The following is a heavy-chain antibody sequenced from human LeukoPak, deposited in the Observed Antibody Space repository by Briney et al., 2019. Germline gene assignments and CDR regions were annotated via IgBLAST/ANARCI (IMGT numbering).Heavy chain of an antibody. J-gene: IGHJ5*02. CDR2: ISHSGWT. CDR3: AREGGQGGPVSWLDP. D-gene: IGHD3-16*01. V-gene: IGHV4-38-2*02. CDR1: PAYFSSAYF. Sequence: PSETLSLTCAVSPAYFSSAYFWGWIRQAPGKGLQWLGSISHSGWTDYNPSLKSRVTLSLDTSKNQFSLRLTSLTAADTAVYYCAREGGQGGPVSWLDPCGQGTLVTVSS.